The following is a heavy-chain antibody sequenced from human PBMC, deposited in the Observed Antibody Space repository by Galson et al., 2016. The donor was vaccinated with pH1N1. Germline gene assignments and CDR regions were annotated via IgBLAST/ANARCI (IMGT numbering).Heavy chain of an antibody. J-gene: IGHJ4*01. D-gene: IGHD2-21*02. CDR1: GGTFSSFG. Sequence: SVKVSCKASGGTFSSFGISWVRQAPGQGLEWMGGIIGMFAKTNYAQKFQGRVTIIADELTSTAYMDLSSLTSEDTAVYYCARSPGYMVTALDNWGHGTLVTVSS. CDR2: IIGMFAKT. V-gene: IGHV1-69*13. CDR3: ARSPGYMVTALDN.